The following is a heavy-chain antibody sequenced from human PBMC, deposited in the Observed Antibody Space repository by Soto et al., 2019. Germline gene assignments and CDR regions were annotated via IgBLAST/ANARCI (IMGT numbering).Heavy chain of an antibody. J-gene: IGHJ4*02. V-gene: IGHV3-23*01. CDR1: GFTFNNYA. Sequence: EVQLLESGGGLVQPGGSLRLSCAASGFTFNNYAMTWVRQAPGKGLEWVSAIRGGVDTTSYADSVKGRFTVSRDGSKNTLYLQMSSLRAEDTALYYCAKGRGGSGSLTPRVDFWGQGTLVTVSS. CDR2: IRGGVDTT. D-gene: IGHD3-10*01. CDR3: AKGRGGSGSLTPRVDF.